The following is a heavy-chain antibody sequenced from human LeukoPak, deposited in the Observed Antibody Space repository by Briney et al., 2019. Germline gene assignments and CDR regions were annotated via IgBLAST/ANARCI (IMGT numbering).Heavy chain of an antibody. CDR2: IYHSGST. D-gene: IGHD3-10*01. J-gene: IGHJ4*02. CDR1: GYSISSGYY. CDR3: AREISRGSGSVY. V-gene: IGHV4-38-2*02. Sequence: SETLSLTCTVSGYSISSGYYWGWIRQPPGKGLEWIGSIYHSGSTYYNPSLKSRVTISVDTSKNQFSLKLSSVTAADTAVYYCAREISRGSGSVYWGQGTLVTVSS.